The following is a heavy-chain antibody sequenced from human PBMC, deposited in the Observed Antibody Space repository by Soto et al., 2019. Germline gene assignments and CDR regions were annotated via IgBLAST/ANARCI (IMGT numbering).Heavy chain of an antibody. CDR3: SRSLDS. Sequence: GGSLRLSCAASGFTFSSFWMDWVRQAPGKGLEWVANINPDGSEKHYVDSVKGRFTISRDNAKNSLYQQMSSLTAEDSALYYCSRSLDSWGQGTRVTVSS. V-gene: IGHV3-7*01. J-gene: IGHJ4*02. CDR1: GFTFSSFW. CDR2: INPDGSEK.